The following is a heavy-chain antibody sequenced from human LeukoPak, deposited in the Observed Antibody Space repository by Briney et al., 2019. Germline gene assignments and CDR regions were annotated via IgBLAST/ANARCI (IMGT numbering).Heavy chain of an antibody. CDR1: GFTFSSSA. Sequence: GGSLRLSCAASGFTFSSSAMNWVRQAPGRGLEWISGISDSGGSTYYADSVKGRFTISRDNSKNTLYLQMNSLRDEDTAVYYCAGGGRSSSSNRNWFDPWGQGTLVTVSS. J-gene: IGHJ5*02. CDR3: AGGGRSSSSNRNWFDP. V-gene: IGHV3-23*01. D-gene: IGHD6-6*01. CDR2: ISDSGGST.